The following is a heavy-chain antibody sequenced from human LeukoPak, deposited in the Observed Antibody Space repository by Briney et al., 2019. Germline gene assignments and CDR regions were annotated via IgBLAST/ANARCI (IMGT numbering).Heavy chain of an antibody. V-gene: IGHV4-34*01. CDR1: GGSFSGYY. J-gene: IGHJ5*02. CDR3: AGGSGLGSYFNGP. CDR2: INRSGST. D-gene: IGHD3-10*01. Sequence: SETLSLTCAVYGGSFSGYYWSWIRQPPGKGLEWIGEINRSGSTNYYPSLESRVTISVDTCKNQFSLKLSSVTTTDTAVYYCAGGSGLGSYFNGPWGQGTLVTVSS.